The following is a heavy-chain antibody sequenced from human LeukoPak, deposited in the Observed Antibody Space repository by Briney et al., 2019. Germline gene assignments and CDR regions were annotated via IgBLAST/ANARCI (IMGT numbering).Heavy chain of an antibody. J-gene: IGHJ5*02. V-gene: IGHV3-64*01. CDR2: ISSNGGST. CDR1: GFTFSSYA. D-gene: IGHD6-13*01. CDR3: ARGGSSPA. Sequence: GGSLRLSCAASGFTFSSYAMHWVRQAPGKGLEYVSAISSNGGSTYYANSVKGRFTISRDNSKNTLYLQMGSLRAEDMAVYYCARGGSSPAWDQGTLVTVSS.